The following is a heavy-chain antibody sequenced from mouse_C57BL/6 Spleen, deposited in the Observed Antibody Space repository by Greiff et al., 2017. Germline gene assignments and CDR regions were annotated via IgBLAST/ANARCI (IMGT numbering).Heavy chain of an antibody. CDR2: IYPGDGDT. V-gene: IGHV1-82*01. CDR1: GYALSSSW. J-gene: IGHJ4*01. CDR3: AREGIYDGYYDYAMDY. D-gene: IGHD2-3*01. Sequence: QVQLQQSGPELVKPGASVKISCKASGYALSSSWMNWVKQRPGKGLEWIGRIYPGDGDTNYNGKFKGKATLTADKSSSTAYMQLSSLTSEDSAVYFCAREGIYDGYYDYAMDYWGQGTSVTVAS.